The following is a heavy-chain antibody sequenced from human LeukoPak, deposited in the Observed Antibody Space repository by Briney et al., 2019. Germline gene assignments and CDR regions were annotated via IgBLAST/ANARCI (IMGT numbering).Heavy chain of an antibody. V-gene: IGHV3-7*04. CDR1: GFTFSTYC. CDR2: IKGDGGEK. Sequence: GGSLRLSCAASGFTFSTYCMNWVRQAPGKGLEWVANIKGDGGEKYYVDSVKGRFTISRDNAKNSLYLQMNSLRAEDTAVYYCARAIRSQWQLEAFDYWGQGALVTVSS. CDR3: ARAIRSQWQLEAFDY. D-gene: IGHD6-19*01. J-gene: IGHJ4*02.